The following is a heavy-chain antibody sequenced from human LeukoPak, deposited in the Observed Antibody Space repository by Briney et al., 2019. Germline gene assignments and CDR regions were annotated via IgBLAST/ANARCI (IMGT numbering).Heavy chain of an antibody. J-gene: IGHJ3*02. Sequence: GGSLRLSCAASGFTFSPYWMNWVRQAPGKGLEWVANIKEDGSEKYYVGSVKGRFTISRDNAYNSLYLQMNSLRSEDTAVYYCAAAYLKTWAFDIWGQGTMVTVSS. V-gene: IGHV3-7*03. CDR1: GFTFSPYW. CDR3: AAAYLKTWAFDI. CDR2: IKEDGSEK. D-gene: IGHD2-21*01.